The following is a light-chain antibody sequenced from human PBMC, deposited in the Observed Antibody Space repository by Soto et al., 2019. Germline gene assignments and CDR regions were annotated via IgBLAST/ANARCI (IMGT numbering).Light chain of an antibody. Sequence: EIVLTQSPGTLSLSAGERATLSCRASQSVSSNYLAWYQQKPGQAPSLLIYGASRRATGITDRFSGSGSGTDFTLTISRLEPEDFAVYYCQQYGSSPPEKTFGQGTKVEIK. CDR3: QQYGSSPPEKT. J-gene: IGKJ1*01. CDR1: QSVSSNY. V-gene: IGKV3-20*01. CDR2: GAS.